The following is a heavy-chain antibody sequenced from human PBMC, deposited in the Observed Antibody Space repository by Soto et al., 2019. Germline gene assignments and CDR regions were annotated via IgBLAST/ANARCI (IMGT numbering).Heavy chain of an antibody. Sequence: ASVKVSCKASGYTFTGYYMHWVRQAPGQGLEWMGWINPNSGGTNYAQKFQGWVTMTRDTSISTAYMELSRLRSDDTAVYYCARGMGGEPNESGVFDYWGQGTLVTVSS. J-gene: IGHJ4*02. CDR1: GYTFTGYY. CDR2: INPNSGGT. D-gene: IGHD3-16*01. CDR3: ARGMGGEPNESGVFDY. V-gene: IGHV1-2*04.